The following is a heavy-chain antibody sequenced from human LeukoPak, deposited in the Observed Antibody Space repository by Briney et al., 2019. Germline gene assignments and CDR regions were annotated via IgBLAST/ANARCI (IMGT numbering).Heavy chain of an antibody. CDR1: GFTFSSYG. D-gene: IGHD2-21*02. CDR2: LWYDGSSK. V-gene: IGHV3-33*01. J-gene: IGHJ4*01. CDR3: ARDRGAYCGGDCYLGFDY. Sequence: GGSLRLSCAASGFTFSSYGMHWVRQAPGKGLEWVAVLWYDGSSKYYADSVKGRFTISRDNSKNTLYLQMNSLRAEDTAVYYCARDRGAYCGGDCYLGFDYWGRGTLVTVSS.